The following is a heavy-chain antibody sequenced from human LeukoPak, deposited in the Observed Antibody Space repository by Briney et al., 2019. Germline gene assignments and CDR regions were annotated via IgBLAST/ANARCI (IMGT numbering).Heavy chain of an antibody. CDR1: GFTFSNYE. CDR3: ARPRMFRGGGFHY. V-gene: IGHV3-48*03. J-gene: IGHJ4*02. D-gene: IGHD3-10*01. Sequence: GGSLRLSCAASGFTFSNYEMNWVRQAPGKGLEWVSYISNTDSTVHYADSVKGRFTISRDNAKNSLYLQMNSLRAEDTAVYYCARPRMFRGGGFHYWGQETLVTVSS. CDR2: ISNTDSTV.